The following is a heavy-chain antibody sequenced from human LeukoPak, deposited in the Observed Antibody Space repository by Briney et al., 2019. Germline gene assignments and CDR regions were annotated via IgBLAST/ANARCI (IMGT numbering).Heavy chain of an antibody. CDR2: IYYSGST. D-gene: IGHD3-22*01. Sequence: SETLSLTCTVSGGSISSYYWSWIRQPPGKGLEWIGYIYYSGSTNYNPPLKSRVTISVDTSKNQFSLKLSSVTAADTAVYYCARDLYYYDSSGHYFDYWGQGTLVTVSS. V-gene: IGHV4-59*01. J-gene: IGHJ4*02. CDR3: ARDLYYYDSSGHYFDY. CDR1: GGSISSYY.